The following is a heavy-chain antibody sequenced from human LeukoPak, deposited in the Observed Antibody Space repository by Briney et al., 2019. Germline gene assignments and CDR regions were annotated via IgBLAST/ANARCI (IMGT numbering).Heavy chain of an antibody. D-gene: IGHD3-22*01. CDR3: AREYYYDSSGYYYPSFDY. CDR1: GFTFSSYG. J-gene: IGHJ4*02. CDR2: IWYDGSNK. Sequence: GGSLRLSCAASGFTFSSYGMHWVRQAPGNGLEWVAVIWYDGSNKYYADSVKGRFTISRDNSKNTLYLQMNSLRAEDTAVYYCAREYYYDSSGYYYPSFDYWGQGTLVTVSS. V-gene: IGHV3-33*01.